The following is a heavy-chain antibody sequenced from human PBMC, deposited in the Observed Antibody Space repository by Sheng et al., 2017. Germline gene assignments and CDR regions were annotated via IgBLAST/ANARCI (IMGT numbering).Heavy chain of an antibody. D-gene: IGHD2-2*01. J-gene: IGHJ5*02. V-gene: IGHV4-34*01. CDR3: ARGVPIVVVPAAMAGWFDP. CDR1: GGSFSGYY. CDR2: INHSGST. Sequence: QVQLQQWGAGLLKPSETLSLTCAVYGGSFSGYYWSWIRQPPGKGLEWIGEINHSGSTNYNPSLKSRVTISVDTSKNQFSLKLSSVTAADTAVYYCARGVPIVVVPAAMAGWFDPWGQGTLVTVSS.